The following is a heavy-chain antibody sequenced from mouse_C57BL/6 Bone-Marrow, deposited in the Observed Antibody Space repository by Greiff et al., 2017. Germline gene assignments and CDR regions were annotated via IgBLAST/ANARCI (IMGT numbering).Heavy chain of an antibody. CDR3: ARSGPLGRSFDY. CDR2: IYPNSGRT. J-gene: IGHJ2*01. Sequence: VQLQQPGAELVKPGASVKMSCKASGYTFTSYWITWVKQRPGQGLEWIGDIYPNSGRTNYNEKFKSKAILTVDTSSNTAYMQLIILTSEDASVFYCARSGPLGRSFDYWGQGTTLTVSS. V-gene: IGHV1-55*01. D-gene: IGHD4-1*01. CDR1: GYTFTSYW.